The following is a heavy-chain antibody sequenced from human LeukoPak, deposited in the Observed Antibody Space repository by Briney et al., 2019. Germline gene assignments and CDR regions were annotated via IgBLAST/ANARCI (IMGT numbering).Heavy chain of an antibody. CDR2: VYYNGNT. CDR1: GGSISSYY. CDR3: ARGSDSSLFDP. Sequence: SETLSLTCTVSGGSISSYYWSWIRQPPGKGLEWIGYVYYNGNTNYNPSLKSRVTISVDTSKNQFSLRLSSVTAADTAVYYCARGSDSSLFDPWGQGTLVTVSS. V-gene: IGHV4-59*12. D-gene: IGHD6-13*01. J-gene: IGHJ5*02.